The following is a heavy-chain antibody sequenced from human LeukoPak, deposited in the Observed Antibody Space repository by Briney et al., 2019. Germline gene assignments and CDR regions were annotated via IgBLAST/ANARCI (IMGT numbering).Heavy chain of an antibody. CDR1: GYSITSGYY. CDR3: ASLRPRDMVVTAPAFDL. Sequence: PSETLSLTCAVSGYSITSGYYWGWIRQPPGKGLEWIRTMYHSWGSFYSPSLKSRVTIQVDTSKNQFSLKLTSVTAADTAVYYCASLRPRDMVVTAPAFDLWGQGTLVTVSS. D-gene: IGHD2-15*01. J-gene: IGHJ4*02. CDR2: MYHSWGS. V-gene: IGHV4-38-2*01.